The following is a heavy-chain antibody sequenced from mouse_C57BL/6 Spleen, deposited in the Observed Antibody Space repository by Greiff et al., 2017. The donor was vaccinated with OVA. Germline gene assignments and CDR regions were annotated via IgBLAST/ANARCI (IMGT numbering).Heavy chain of an antibody. CDR2: ISYSGST. J-gene: IGHJ1*03. CDR1: GYSITSDY. Sequence: DVKLVESGPGLAKPSQTLSLTCSVTGYSITSDYWNWIRKFPGNKLEYMGYISYSGSTYYNPSLKSRISITRDTSKNQYYLQLNSVTTEDTATYYCARGVLRRSPYWYFDVWGTGTTVTVSS. V-gene: IGHV3-8*01. CDR3: ARGVLRRSPYWYFDV. D-gene: IGHD1-1*01.